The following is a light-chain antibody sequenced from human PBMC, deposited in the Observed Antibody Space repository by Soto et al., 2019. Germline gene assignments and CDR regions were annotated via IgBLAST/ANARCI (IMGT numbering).Light chain of an antibody. CDR2: KAS. V-gene: IGKV1-5*03. CDR1: RSISSW. J-gene: IGKJ1*01. Sequence: STLSASVGDRVTITCRASRSISSWLAWYQQKPGKAHKLLIYKASSLESGVPSRFSGSGSGTEFTLTISILQPDDVATYYCQQYKSYWTLGQGIKVDIK. CDR3: QQYKSYWT.